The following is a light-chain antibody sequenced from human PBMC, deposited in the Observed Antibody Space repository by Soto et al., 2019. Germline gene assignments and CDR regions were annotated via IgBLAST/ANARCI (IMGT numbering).Light chain of an antibody. J-gene: IGLJ2*01. Sequence: QSALTQPASVSGSPGQSITISCTGTSSDVGGYNYVSWYRHHPGKAPKLLIYEVSNRPSGVSNRFSGSKSGNTASLTISGLQAEDEADYYCSSYTSSSTLEIGGGTKLTVL. CDR2: EVS. V-gene: IGLV2-14*01. CDR3: SSYTSSSTLE. CDR1: SSDVGGYNY.